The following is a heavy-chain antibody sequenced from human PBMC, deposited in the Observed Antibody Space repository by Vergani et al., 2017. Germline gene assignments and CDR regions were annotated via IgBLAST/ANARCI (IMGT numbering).Heavy chain of an antibody. CDR2: IIPIFGTA. Sequence: QVQLVQSGAEVKKPGSSVKVSCKASGGTFSSYAISWVRQAPGQGLEWMGGIIPIFGTANYAQKFQGRVTITADESTSTAYMELSSLRSEDTAVYYCARGGDYIVPAAKGYYYYYMDVWGKGTTVTVSS. J-gene: IGHJ6*03. V-gene: IGHV1-69*01. D-gene: IGHD2-2*01. CDR3: ARGGDYIVPAAKGYYYYYMDV. CDR1: GGTFSSYA.